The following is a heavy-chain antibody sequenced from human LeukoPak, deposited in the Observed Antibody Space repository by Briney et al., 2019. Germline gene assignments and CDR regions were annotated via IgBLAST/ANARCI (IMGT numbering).Heavy chain of an antibody. D-gene: IGHD2-2*01. CDR3: ARDFSSTSCDY. CDR2: INPNNCGT. J-gene: IGHJ4*02. Sequence: GSSVKVSCKASGYTFTGYYMHWLRQAPGQGLDWMGRINPNNCGTNYAQKFQGRVSMTRDTSISTAYLELSRLRSDDTAVYYCARDFSSTSCDYWGQGTLVTVSS. CDR1: GYTFTGYY. V-gene: IGHV1-2*06.